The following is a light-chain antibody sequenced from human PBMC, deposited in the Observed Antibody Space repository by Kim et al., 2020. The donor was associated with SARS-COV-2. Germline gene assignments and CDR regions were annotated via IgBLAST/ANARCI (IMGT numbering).Light chain of an antibody. CDR1: SSDVGGYNY. V-gene: IGLV2-11*03. Sequence: GQSVTISCTGTSSDVGGYNYVSWYQQHPGRAPKLMIYDVSKRPSGVPDRFSGSKSGNTASLTISWLQAEDEADYYCCSYAGSYTWVFGGGTKLTVL. J-gene: IGLJ3*02. CDR2: DVS. CDR3: CSYAGSYTWV.